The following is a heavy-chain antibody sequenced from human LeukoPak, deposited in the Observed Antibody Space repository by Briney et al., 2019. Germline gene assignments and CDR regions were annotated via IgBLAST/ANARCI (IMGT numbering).Heavy chain of an antibody. CDR3: ATDLRFGEYDAFDI. CDR2: IVGSGGAT. Sequence: GGSLRLSCAASGFTFSNYAMTWVRQAPGKGLEWVSVIVGSGGATYYADSVKGRFTISRDNSKNTLYLQMNSLRAEDTAVYYCATDLRFGEYDAFDIWGRGTMVTVSS. CDR1: GFTFSNYA. V-gene: IGHV3-23*01. J-gene: IGHJ3*02. D-gene: IGHD3-10*01.